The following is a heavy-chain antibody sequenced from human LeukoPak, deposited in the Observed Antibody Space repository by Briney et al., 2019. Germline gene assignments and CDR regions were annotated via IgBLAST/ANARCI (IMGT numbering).Heavy chain of an antibody. CDR1: GGSISSYY. Sequence: PSETLSLTCTVSGGSISSYYWSWIRQPPGKGLEWIGYIYYGGSTNYNPSLKSRVTISVDTSKNQFSLKLSSVTAADTAVYYCARDPRAYYGSGSHYAFDIWGQGTMVTVSS. CDR3: ARDPRAYYGSGSHYAFDI. CDR2: IYYGGST. J-gene: IGHJ3*02. V-gene: IGHV4-59*01. D-gene: IGHD3-10*01.